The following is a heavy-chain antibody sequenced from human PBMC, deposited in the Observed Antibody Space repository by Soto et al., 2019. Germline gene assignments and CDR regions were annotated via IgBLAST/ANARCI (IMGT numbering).Heavy chain of an antibody. V-gene: IGHV3-23*01. CDR1: GFTFSSYV. CDR2: ISGSGGST. D-gene: IGHD3-10*01. J-gene: IGHJ4*02. CDR3: AKGQRNYYGSGSYPDFDY. Sequence: EVQLLESGGGLVLPGGSLRLSCAASGFTFSSYVMSWVRQAPGKGLEWVSAISGSGGSTYYADSVKGRFTISRDNSKNTLYLQMNSLRAEDTAVYYCAKGQRNYYGSGSYPDFDYWGQGTLVTVSS.